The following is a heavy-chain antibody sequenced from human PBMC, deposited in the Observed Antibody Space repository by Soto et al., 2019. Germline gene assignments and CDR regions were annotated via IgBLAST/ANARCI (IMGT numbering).Heavy chain of an antibody. J-gene: IGHJ3*02. Sequence: ASVKVSCKASGFTFTSSAIRWVRQARGQRLEWIGWIVVGSGNTNYAQKFQERVTITRDMSTSTAYMELSSLRSEDTAVYYCAAGYCSGGSCYVAFDIWGQGTMVTVSS. CDR1: GFTFTSSA. CDR3: AAGYCSGGSCYVAFDI. D-gene: IGHD2-15*01. CDR2: IVVGSGNT. V-gene: IGHV1-58*02.